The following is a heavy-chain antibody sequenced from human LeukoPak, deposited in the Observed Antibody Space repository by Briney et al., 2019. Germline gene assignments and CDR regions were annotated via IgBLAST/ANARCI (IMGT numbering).Heavy chain of an antibody. CDR3: ARGTPVTVVPNY. V-gene: IGHV4-61*01. D-gene: IGHD2-21*02. J-gene: IGHJ4*02. CDR2: IYNSGST. CDR1: GGSVSSGNYY. Sequence: SENLSLTGTVSGGSVSSGNYYWSWIRQPPGKGLECIGYIYNSGSTNYNPSLKSRVTISVDTSKNQFSLKLSSVTAADTAVYYCARGTPVTVVPNYWGQGTLVTVSS.